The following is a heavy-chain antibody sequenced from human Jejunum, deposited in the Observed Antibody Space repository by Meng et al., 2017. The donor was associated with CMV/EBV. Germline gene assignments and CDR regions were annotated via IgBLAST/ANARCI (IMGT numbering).Heavy chain of an antibody. CDR1: GGSISSSSYY. Sequence: SGGSISSSSYYWDWIRQPPGKGLEWIGRIYYSGTTYYTPSLKSRVTISVDTSKNQFSLKLSSVTAADTAVYYCARRRELHNWFDPWGQGTLVTVSS. D-gene: IGHD1-26*01. V-gene: IGHV4-39*01. CDR2: IYYSGTT. J-gene: IGHJ5*02. CDR3: ARRRELHNWFDP.